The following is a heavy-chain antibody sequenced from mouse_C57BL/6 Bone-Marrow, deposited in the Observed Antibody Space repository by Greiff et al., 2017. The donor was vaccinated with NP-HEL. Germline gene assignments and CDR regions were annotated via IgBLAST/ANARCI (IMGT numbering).Heavy chain of an antibody. CDR1: GFTFSSYG. CDR2: ISSGGSYT. CDR3: ARRPTHYYAMDY. J-gene: IGHJ4*01. D-gene: IGHD2-10*01. Sequence: EVKLQESGGDLVKPGGSLKLSCAASGFTFSSYGMSWVRQTPDKRLEWVATISSGGSYTYYPDSVKGRFTISRDNAKNTLYLQMSSLKSEDTAMYYCARRPTHYYAMDYWGQGTSVTVSS. V-gene: IGHV5-6*02.